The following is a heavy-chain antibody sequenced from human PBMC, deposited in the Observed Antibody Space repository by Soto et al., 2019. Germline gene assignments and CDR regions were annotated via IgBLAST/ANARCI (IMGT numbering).Heavy chain of an antibody. CDR1: GFTFSSYG. CDR3: ARDQGRGYSYGFYY. J-gene: IGHJ4*02. V-gene: IGHV3-33*01. CDR2: IWYDGSNK. Sequence: QVQLVESGGGVVQPGRSLRLSCAASGFTFSSYGMHWVRQAPGWGLEWVAVIWYDGSNKYYADSVKGRFTISRDNSKHTLYLQMNSLRAEDTDVYYCARDQGRGYSYGFYYWCQGPLVTVSS. D-gene: IGHD5-18*01.